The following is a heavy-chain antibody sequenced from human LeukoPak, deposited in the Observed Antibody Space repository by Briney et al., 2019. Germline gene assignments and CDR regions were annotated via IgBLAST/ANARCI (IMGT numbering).Heavy chain of an antibody. Sequence: GGSLRLSCAASGFTFSSYAMNWVRQVPGKGLEWVSGISGSGVNTYYADSVKGRFTISRGNSKNTLYLQMNTLRAEDTAIFYCAKAPEFSYFWVFDYWGQGTLVTVSS. CDR2: ISGSGVNT. V-gene: IGHV3-23*01. D-gene: IGHD3-3*01. J-gene: IGHJ4*02. CDR3: AKAPEFSYFWVFDY. CDR1: GFTFSSYA.